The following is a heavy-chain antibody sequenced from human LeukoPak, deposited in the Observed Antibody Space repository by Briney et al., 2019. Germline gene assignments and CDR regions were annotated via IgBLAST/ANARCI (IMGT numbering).Heavy chain of an antibody. D-gene: IGHD1-14*01. V-gene: IGHV4-39*01. J-gene: IGHJ6*03. Sequence: SETLSLTCTVSGGSISSSSYYWGWIRQPPGKGLEWIGSIYYSGSTYYNPSLKSRVTMSVDTSRNQFSLKLSSVTAADTAVYYCARQEGTDWYGTYYYYYYMDVWGKGTTVTISS. CDR1: GGSISSSSYY. CDR2: IYYSGST. CDR3: ARQEGTDWYGTYYYYYYMDV.